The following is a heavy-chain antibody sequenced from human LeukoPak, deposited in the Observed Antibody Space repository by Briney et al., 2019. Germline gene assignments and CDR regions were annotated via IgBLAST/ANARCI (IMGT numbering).Heavy chain of an antibody. CDR1: GFTFISYG. J-gene: IGHJ4*02. V-gene: IGHV3-30*02. CDR3: AKPNRDDFWSGYYYTFDY. CDR2: IWYGGSNK. Sequence: GALILSCAASGFTFISYGMHGVRQAPGKGLEGVAAIWYGGSNKYYADSVKGRFTISRDNSKNPLYLQMNSLRAEDTAVYYCAKPNRDDFWSGYYYTFDYWGQGTLVTVSS. D-gene: IGHD3-3*01.